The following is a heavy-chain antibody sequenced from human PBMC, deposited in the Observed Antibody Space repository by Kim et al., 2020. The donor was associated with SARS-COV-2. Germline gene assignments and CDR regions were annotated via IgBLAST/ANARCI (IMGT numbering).Heavy chain of an antibody. CDR1: GFNFGMYA. J-gene: IGHJ4*02. CDR3: DASDY. Sequence: GGSLRLSCAASGFNFGMYAMSWARQAPGKGLEGVSTISGGGGNTHYADSVKGRFTISRNNSMNTLYLQMNSLRAEDTAIYYCDASDYWGQGTLVTVSP. CDR2: ISGGGGNT. V-gene: IGHV3-23*01.